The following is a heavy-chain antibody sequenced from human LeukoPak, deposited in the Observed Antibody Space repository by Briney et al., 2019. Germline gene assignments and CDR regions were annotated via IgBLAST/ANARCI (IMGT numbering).Heavy chain of an antibody. J-gene: IGHJ5*02. Sequence: SETLSLTCTVSGGSISSYYWSWIRRPPGKGLEWIGHIYYTGSTSYNPSLKSRITISVDPSKNQFSLRLSSVTAADTAVYYCAREASTYYYDSSGYYPNWFDPWGQGTLVTVSS. D-gene: IGHD3-22*01. V-gene: IGHV4-59*01. CDR2: IYYTGST. CDR3: AREASTYYYDSSGYYPNWFDP. CDR1: GGSISSYY.